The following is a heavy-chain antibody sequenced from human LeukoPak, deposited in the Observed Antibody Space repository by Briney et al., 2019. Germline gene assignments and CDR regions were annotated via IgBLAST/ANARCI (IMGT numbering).Heavy chain of an antibody. D-gene: IGHD3-22*01. V-gene: IGHV3-23*01. CDR3: AKDRARITMIVVVTNFDY. CDR2: ISYSGGST. Sequence: PGGSLRLSCAASGFTFSSYAMSWVRQAPGKGLEWVSTISYSGGSTYYADSVKGRFTISRDNSKNTLYLQMNSLRAEDTAVYYCAKDRARITMIVVVTNFDYWGQGTLVTVSS. J-gene: IGHJ4*02. CDR1: GFTFSSYA.